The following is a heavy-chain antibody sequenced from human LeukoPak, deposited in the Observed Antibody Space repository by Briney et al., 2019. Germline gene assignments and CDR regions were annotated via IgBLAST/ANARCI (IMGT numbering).Heavy chain of an antibody. J-gene: IGHJ4*02. CDR2: ISGSSMI. D-gene: IGHD6-13*01. CDR1: GFLFRNYN. V-gene: IGHV3-48*01. CDR3: AREASYSSSWATFDY. Sequence: GGSLRLSCATSGFLFRNYNMNWVRQAPGKGLEWVSYISGSSMIYYADSVKGRFTISRDIASNSLYLQMNSLRAEDTGVCYCAREASYSSSWATFDYWGQGTLVTVSS.